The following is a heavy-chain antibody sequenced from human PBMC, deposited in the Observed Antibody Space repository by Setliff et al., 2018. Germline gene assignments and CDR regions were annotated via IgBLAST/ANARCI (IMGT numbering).Heavy chain of an antibody. CDR3: ARQPMDTIMVTFDY. V-gene: IGHV1-18*01. CDR2: ISPYNGDT. Sequence: ASVKVSCKASGYTFISYGISWVRRAPGQGLEWIGWISPYNGDTKSAQKFQGRLTMTRDTSISTAYMELSSLRSDDTAVYYCARQPMDTIMVTFDYWGQGILVTVSS. J-gene: IGHJ4*02. D-gene: IGHD5-12*01. CDR1: GYTFISYG.